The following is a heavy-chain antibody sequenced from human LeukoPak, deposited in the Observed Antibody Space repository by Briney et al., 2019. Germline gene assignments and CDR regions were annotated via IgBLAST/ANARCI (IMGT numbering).Heavy chain of an antibody. CDR1: GGSISSGDYY. J-gene: IGHJ5*02. CDR2: TFYSGST. V-gene: IGHV4-31*03. D-gene: IGHD3-22*01. Sequence: PSETLSLTCTVSGGSISSGDYYWSWIRQHPEKGLEWIGYTFYSGSTYYNPSLKSRVTISVDTSKNQFSLKLSSVTAADTAVYYCARATRGRMIVVPVDTRFDPWGQGTLVTVSS. CDR3: ARATRGRMIVVPVDTRFDP.